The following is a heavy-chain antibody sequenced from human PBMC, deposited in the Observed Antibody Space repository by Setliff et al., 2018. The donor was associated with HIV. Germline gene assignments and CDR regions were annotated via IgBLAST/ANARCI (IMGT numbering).Heavy chain of an antibody. J-gene: IGHJ4*02. Sequence: SETLSLTCTVSGGSISSSSYYWGWIRQPPGKGLEWIGSIYYSGSTYYNPSFKSRVTISVDTSKNQFSLKLSSVTAADTAVYYCATSPAGEILGSRPFYFDYWGQGRLVTVSS. D-gene: IGHD3-10*01. CDR2: IYYSGST. CDR3: ATSPAGEILGSRPFYFDY. V-gene: IGHV4-39*01. CDR1: GGSISSSSYY.